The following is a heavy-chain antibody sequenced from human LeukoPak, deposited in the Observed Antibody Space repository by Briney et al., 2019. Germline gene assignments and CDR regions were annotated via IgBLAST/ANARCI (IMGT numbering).Heavy chain of an antibody. V-gene: IGHV3-11*06. CDR3: ARAYGQVYFDN. CDR1: GFTFSDYY. CDR2: ISTGSSYT. Sequence: GGSLRLSCAASGFTFSDYYMSWIRQAPGKGLEWVSYISTGSSYTNYADSVKGRFTISRDNAKNSLSLQMNSLRAEDTARYYCARAYGQVYFDNWGQGTLVTVSS. J-gene: IGHJ4*02. D-gene: IGHD3-10*01.